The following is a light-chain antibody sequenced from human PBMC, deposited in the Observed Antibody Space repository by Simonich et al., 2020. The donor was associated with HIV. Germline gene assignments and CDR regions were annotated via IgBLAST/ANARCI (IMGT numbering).Light chain of an antibody. CDR3: QQYYSSPLIT. CDR1: QTLSYISNNKNY. V-gene: IGKV4-1*01. J-gene: IGKJ5*01. CDR2: CAS. Sequence: DIVMTQSPDSLAVSLGERATINCKSSQTLSYISNNKNYLAWYQQKPGQPPKLLIYCASTREFGVPDRFSGSGSGTDFTLTISSLQAEDVAIYYCQQYYSSPLITFGQGTRLEIK.